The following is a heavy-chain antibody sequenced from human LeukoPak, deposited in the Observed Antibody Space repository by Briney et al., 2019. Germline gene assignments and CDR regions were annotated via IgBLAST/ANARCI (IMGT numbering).Heavy chain of an antibody. V-gene: IGHV3-23*01. D-gene: IGHD6-6*01. CDR3: AKGVGAARPTRMVYFDY. CDR2: ISGSGGST. CDR1: GFTFSSYA. J-gene: IGHJ4*02. Sequence: GGSLRLSCAASGFTFSSYAMSWVRQAPRKGLEWVSAISGSGGSTYYADSVKGRFTISRDNSKNTLYLQMNSLRAEDTAVYYCAKGVGAARPTRMVYFDYWGQGTLVTVSS.